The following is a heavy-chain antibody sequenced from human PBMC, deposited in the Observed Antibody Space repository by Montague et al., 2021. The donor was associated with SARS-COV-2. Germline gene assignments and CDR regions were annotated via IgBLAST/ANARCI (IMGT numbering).Heavy chain of an antibody. CDR3: ARGQPPRITFGEIISYGLDV. CDR1: GGSFSGYY. J-gene: IGHJ6*04. Sequence: SETLSLTCAVYGGSFSGYYWTWIRQPPGKGLEWIGEINHSGSTNYNPSLKSRVTISVDTSKNQFSLKLRSVTAADTAVYYCARGQPPRITFGEIISYGLDVWGKGTTVTVSS. D-gene: IGHD3-16*02. CDR2: INHSGST. V-gene: IGHV4-34*01.